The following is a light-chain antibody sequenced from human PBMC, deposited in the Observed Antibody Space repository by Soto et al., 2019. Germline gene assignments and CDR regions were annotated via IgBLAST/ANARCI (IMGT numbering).Light chain of an antibody. CDR1: QKISSKY. CDR3: QQYGTSPIT. Sequence: EIVLTQSPGTLSLSPGERATLSCRASQKISSKYLAWYQQKPGQAPRLLIYGASNRATGIPERFSGSGSGTDFTLTISSLEPEDFAVYYCQQYGTSPITFGQGTRLEIK. CDR2: GAS. J-gene: IGKJ5*01. V-gene: IGKV3-20*01.